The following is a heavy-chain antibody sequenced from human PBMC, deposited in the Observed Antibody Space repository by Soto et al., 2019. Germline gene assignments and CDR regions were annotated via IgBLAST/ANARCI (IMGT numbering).Heavy chain of an antibody. CDR2: IIPIFGTA. Sequence: QVQLVQSGAEVKKPGSSVKVSCKASGGTFSSYALSWVRQAPGQGLEWMGGIIPIFGTANYAQKFQGRVTITADEATSTAYRELSSLRSEDTAVYYCARDTYGALIFDYWGQGTLVTVSS. CDR3: ARDTYGALIFDY. J-gene: IGHJ4*02. V-gene: IGHV1-69*12. D-gene: IGHD4-17*01. CDR1: GGTFSSYA.